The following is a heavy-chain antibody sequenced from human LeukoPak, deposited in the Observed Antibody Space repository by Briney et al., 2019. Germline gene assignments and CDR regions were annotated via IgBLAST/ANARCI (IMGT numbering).Heavy chain of an antibody. CDR2: ISYHGTNE. J-gene: IGHJ4*02. Sequence: GGSLRLSCVASGFNFNNAWMSWVRQAPGKGLEWVSFISYHGTNEDYADSVKGRFTISRDNSKNTLYLQMNSLRAEDTALYYCAKQDCGGDCYPVNWGQGTLVTVSS. CDR1: GFNFNNAW. D-gene: IGHD2-21*02. V-gene: IGHV3-30*18. CDR3: AKQDCGGDCYPVN.